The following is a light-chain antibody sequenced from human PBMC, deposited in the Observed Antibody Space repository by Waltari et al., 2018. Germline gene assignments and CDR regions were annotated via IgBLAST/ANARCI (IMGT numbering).Light chain of an antibody. CDR3: QQYDNVPRT. J-gene: IGKJ2*01. CDR2: DAS. V-gene: IGKV1-33*01. CDR1: QYITND. Sequence: DIQMTQSPSSLSASVGDRVTITCQASQYITNDLNWYQQKPGKAPKLLIYDASNLETGVPSRFSGSGSGTDFTFTISNLQPEDIATYYCQQYDNVPRTFGQGTKLEI.